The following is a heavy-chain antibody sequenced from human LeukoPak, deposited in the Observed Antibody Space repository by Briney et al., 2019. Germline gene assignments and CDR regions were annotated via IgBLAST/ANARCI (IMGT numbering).Heavy chain of an antibody. V-gene: IGHV5-10-1*01. D-gene: IGHD6-19*01. CDR2: IDPSDSYT. CDR3: ARLEAVAGTDY. CDR1: GYSFTSYW. J-gene: IGHJ4*02. Sequence: GESLQISCEGSGYSFTSYWISWGRQLPGKGLEWMGRIDPSDSYTNYSPSFQGHVTISADKSISTAYLQWSGLKASDTAMYYCARLEAVAGTDYWGQGTLVTVSS.